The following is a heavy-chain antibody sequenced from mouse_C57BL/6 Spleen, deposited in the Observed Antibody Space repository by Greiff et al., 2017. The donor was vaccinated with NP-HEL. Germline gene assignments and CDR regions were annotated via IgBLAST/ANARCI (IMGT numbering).Heavy chain of an antibody. CDR2: IDPSDSYT. J-gene: IGHJ4*01. D-gene: IGHD2-2*01. Sequence: VQLQQPGAELVKPGASVKLSCKASGYTFTSYWMQWVKQRPGQGLEWIGEIDPSDSYTNYNQKFKGKATLTVDTSSSTAYMQLSSLTSEDSAVYYCARVVTAYYAMDYWGQGTSVTVSS. V-gene: IGHV1-50*01. CDR1: GYTFTSYW. CDR3: ARVVTAYYAMDY.